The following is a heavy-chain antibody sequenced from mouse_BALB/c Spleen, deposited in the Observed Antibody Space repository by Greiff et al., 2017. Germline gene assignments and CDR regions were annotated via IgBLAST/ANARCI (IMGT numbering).Heavy chain of an antibody. CDR3: AREGDYYGTPRFAMDY. CDR1: GYSITSGYY. Sequence: EVKLQESGPGLVKPSQSLSLTCSVTGYSITSGYYWNWIRQFPGNKLEWMGYISYDGSNNYNPSLKNRISITRYTSKNQCFLKLNSVTTEDTATDYCAREGDYYGTPRFAMDYWGQGTSVTVSS. V-gene: IGHV3-6*02. CDR2: ISYDGSN. J-gene: IGHJ4*01. D-gene: IGHD1-1*01.